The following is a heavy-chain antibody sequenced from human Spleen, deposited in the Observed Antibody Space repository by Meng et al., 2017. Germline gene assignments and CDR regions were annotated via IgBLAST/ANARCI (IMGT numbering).Heavy chain of an antibody. CDR3: AREIVGATLFDY. V-gene: IGHV3-11*01. D-gene: IGHD1-26*01. CDR1: GFTFSDYY. CDR2: ISSSGSTI. J-gene: IGHJ4*02. Sequence: QVLLVAAGGGLVKHRESLRLSCAASGFTFSDYYRSWIRQPPGKGLEWVSYISSSGSTIYYADFVKCRFTISRDNAKNSLYLQMNSLRAEDTAVYYCAREIVGATLFDYWGQGTLVTVSS.